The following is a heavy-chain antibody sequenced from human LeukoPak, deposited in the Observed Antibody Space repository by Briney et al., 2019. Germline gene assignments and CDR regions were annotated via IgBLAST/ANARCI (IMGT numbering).Heavy chain of an antibody. Sequence: PSETQSLTCTVSGGSISTYYWSWIRQPPGKGLEWIGEINHSGSTNYNPSLKSRVTISVDTSKNQFSLKLSSVTAADTAVYYCATIDSGNLYYFDYWGQGTLVTVSS. D-gene: IGHD1-26*01. CDR3: ATIDSGNLYYFDY. J-gene: IGHJ4*02. CDR2: INHSGST. CDR1: GGSISTYY. V-gene: IGHV4-34*01.